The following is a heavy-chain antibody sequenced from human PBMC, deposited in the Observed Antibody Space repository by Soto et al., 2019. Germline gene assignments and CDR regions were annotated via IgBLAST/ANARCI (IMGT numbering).Heavy chain of an antibody. J-gene: IGHJ4*02. Sequence: PGGSLRLSCAASGFTFSSYGMHWVRQAPGKGLEWVAVISYDGSNKYYADSVKGRFTISRDNSKNTLYLQMNSLRAEDTAVYYCARAPFGYCSGGSCYHLDYWGRGTLVTVSS. CDR3: ARAPFGYCSGGSCYHLDY. CDR2: ISYDGSNK. V-gene: IGHV3-30*03. D-gene: IGHD2-15*01. CDR1: GFTFSSYG.